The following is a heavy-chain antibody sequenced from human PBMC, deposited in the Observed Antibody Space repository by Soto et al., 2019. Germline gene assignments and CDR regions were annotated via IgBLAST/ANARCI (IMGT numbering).Heavy chain of an antibody. CDR3: ARGRGWRDY. CDR1: GYTFSSFD. J-gene: IGHJ4*02. CDR2: INPNNGHT. Sequence: ASVKVSCKASGYTFSSFDIHWVRQATGQGLEWMGWINPNNGHTDSAQKFQGRITMTMDPSISTVYMELSGLTSEDTAVYYCARGRGWRDYWGQGTLVTGSS. V-gene: IGHV1-8*01. D-gene: IGHD6-19*01.